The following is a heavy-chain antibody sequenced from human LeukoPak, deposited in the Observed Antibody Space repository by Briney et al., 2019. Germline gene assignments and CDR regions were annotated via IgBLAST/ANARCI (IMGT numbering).Heavy chain of an antibody. Sequence: SETLSLTCAVSGYSISSSNWWGWIRQPPGKGLEWIGYIYYSGSIYYNPSLKSRVTMSVDTSKNQFSLKLSSVTAVDTAVYYCARTMSSSHTVYGMDVWGQGTTVTVTS. CDR1: GYSISSSNW. CDR3: ARTMSSSHTVYGMDV. J-gene: IGHJ6*02. CDR2: IYYSGSI. D-gene: IGHD2-2*02. V-gene: IGHV4-28*05.